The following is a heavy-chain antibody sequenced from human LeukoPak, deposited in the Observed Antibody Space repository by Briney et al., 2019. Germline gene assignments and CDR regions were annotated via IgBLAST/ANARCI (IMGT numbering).Heavy chain of an antibody. J-gene: IGHJ4*02. CDR2: INPSGGST. Sequence: ASVKVSCKASGYTFTSYYMHWVRQAPGQGLEWMGIINPSGGSTSYAQKFQGRVTMTRDTSTSTVYMELSSLRSEDTAVYYCARTYYDFWSGYYTFDYWGQGALVTVSS. CDR3: ARTYYDFWSGYYTFDY. CDR1: GYTFTSYY. V-gene: IGHV1-46*01. D-gene: IGHD3-3*01.